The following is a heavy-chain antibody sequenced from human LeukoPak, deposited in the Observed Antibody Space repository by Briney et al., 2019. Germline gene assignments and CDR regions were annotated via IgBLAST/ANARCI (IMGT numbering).Heavy chain of an antibody. CDR3: AKDSTYQLLSSSYYGMDV. CDR1: GFLFSSYA. D-gene: IGHD2-2*01. CDR2: ISTNGGST. J-gene: IGHJ6*02. V-gene: IGHV3-64*01. Sequence: GGSLRLSCVASGFLFSSYAIHWVRQAPGKGLEYVSAISTNGGSTYYANSVKGRFTISRDNSKNTVYLQMGSLRIEDTALYYCAKDSTYQLLSSSYYGMDVWGQGTTVTVSS.